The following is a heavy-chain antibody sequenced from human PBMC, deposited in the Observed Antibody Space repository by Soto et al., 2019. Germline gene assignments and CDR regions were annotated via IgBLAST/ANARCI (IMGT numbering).Heavy chain of an antibody. CDR3: ARATNYADAFDI. D-gene: IGHD3-16*01. J-gene: IGHJ3*02. V-gene: IGHV3-30-3*01. CDR2: ISYDGSNT. Sequence: LRLSCAAAGFTFSSYAMHWVRQAPGKGLEWVAVISYDGSNTYYADSVKGRFTISRENSKNTLYLQMNSLRAEDTAVYYCARATNYADAFDIWGQGTMVTVS. CDR1: GFTFSSYA.